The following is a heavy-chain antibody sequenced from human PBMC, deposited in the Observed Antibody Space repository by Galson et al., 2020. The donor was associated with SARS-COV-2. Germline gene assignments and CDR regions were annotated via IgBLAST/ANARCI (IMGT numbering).Heavy chain of an antibody. Sequence: TGGSLRLSCAASGFTFSSYGMHWVRQAPGKGLEWVAVIWYDGSNKYYADSVKGRFTISRDNSKNTLYLQMNSLRAEDTAVYYCAADLGDYVNYYCGRDVGGQGTTFTVAS. CDR1: GFTFSSYG. D-gene: IGHD4-17*01. CDR2: IWYDGSNK. J-gene: IGHJ6*02. CDR3: AADLGDYVNYYCGRDV. V-gene: IGHV3-33*01.